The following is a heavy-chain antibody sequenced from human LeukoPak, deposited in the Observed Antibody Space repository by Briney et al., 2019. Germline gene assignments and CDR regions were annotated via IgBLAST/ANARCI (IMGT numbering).Heavy chain of an antibody. CDR3: ARDRNDFWSGYYRGGTGMDV. V-gene: IGHV3-30*04. J-gene: IGHJ6*03. CDR2: ISYDGSNK. D-gene: IGHD3-3*01. CDR1: GFTFSSYA. Sequence: GGSLRLSCAASGFTFSSYAMHWVRQAPGKGLEWVAVISYDGSNKYYADSVKGRFTISRDNSKNTLYLQMNSLRAEDTAVYYCARDRNDFWSGYYRGGTGMDVWGKGTTVTVSS.